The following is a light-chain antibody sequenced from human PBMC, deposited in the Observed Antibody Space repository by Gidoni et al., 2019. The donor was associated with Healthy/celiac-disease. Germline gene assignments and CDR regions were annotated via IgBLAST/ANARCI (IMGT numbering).Light chain of an antibody. CDR2: AAS. CDR3: QQSYSTPWT. J-gene: IGKJ1*01. CDR1: QSISSY. Sequence: DIQMTQSPSYLSASVGDRVTITCRASQSISSYLNWYQQKPGKAPKLLIYAASSLQSGVPSRFSGSGSGTDFTLTSSSLQPEDFATYYFQQSYSTPWTFGQWTKVEIK. V-gene: IGKV1-39*01.